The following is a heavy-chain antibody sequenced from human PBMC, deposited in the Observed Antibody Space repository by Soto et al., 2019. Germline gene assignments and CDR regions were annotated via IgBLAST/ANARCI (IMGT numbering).Heavy chain of an antibody. V-gene: IGHV4-38-2*02. CDR3: AREMLVVVPAAIGYLWFDT. CDR2: IYHSGST. J-gene: IGHJ5*02. D-gene: IGHD2-2*02. CDR1: GYSISSGYY. Sequence: SETLSLTCAVSGYSISSGYYWGWIRQPPGKGLEWIGSIYHSGSTYYNPSLKSRVTISVDTSKNQFSLKLSSVTAADTAVYYCAREMLVVVPAAIGYLWFDTWGQGTLVTVSS.